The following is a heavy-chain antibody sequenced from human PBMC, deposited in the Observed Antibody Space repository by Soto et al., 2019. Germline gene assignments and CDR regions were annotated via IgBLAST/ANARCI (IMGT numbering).Heavy chain of an antibody. V-gene: IGHV1-69*01. CDR2: SIPIGGTP. CDR3: ATNYYDGSGHYFIFEH. CDR1: GRTFNNYA. Sequence: QVQLVQSGAEVKKPGSSVKVSCKASGRTFNNYAISWVRQAPGIGFEWLGVSIPIGGTPEHAQKFQGRVTISADESTNTAYMELSSLRSEDTAVYYCATNYYDGSGHYFIFEHWGQGTLVTVSS. D-gene: IGHD3-22*01. J-gene: IGHJ4*02.